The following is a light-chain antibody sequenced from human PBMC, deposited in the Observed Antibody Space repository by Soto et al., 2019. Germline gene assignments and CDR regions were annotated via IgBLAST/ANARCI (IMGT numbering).Light chain of an antibody. CDR3: QQYGRSFT. CDR2: GAS. Sequence: IVLTQSPGTLSLSPGERATLSCRASQSVSSNYLAWYQQKPGQAPRLLIYGASSRATGIPDRFRGSGSGTDFTLTISRLEPEDFAVYYCQQYGRSFTFGGGTKVEIK. CDR1: QSVSSNY. J-gene: IGKJ4*01. V-gene: IGKV3-20*01.